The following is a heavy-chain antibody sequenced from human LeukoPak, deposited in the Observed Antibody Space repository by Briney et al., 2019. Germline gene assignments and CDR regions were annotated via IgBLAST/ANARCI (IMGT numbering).Heavy chain of an antibody. CDR3: ARDHQWELKY. CDR2: INPSGGST. CDR1: GYNFTGYY. Sequence: ASVKVSCKASGYNFTGYYMHWVRQAPGQGLEWMGIINPSGGSTSYAQKFQGRVTMTRDTSTSTVYMELSSLRSEDTAVYYCARDHQWELKYWGHGTLVTVSS. V-gene: IGHV1-46*01. D-gene: IGHD1-26*01. J-gene: IGHJ4*01.